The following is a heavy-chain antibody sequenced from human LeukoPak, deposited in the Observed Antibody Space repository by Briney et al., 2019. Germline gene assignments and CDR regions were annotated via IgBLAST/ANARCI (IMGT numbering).Heavy chain of an antibody. D-gene: IGHD4-17*01. CDR3: AIPTVTSFMRLYGMDV. V-gene: IGHV1-18*01. J-gene: IGHJ6*02. CDR1: GYSFTSYG. CDR2: ISGYNGDT. Sequence: ASVKVSCKASGYSFTSYGISWVRQAPGQGLEWMGWISGYNGDTNYAQKLQGRVTVTRDTSTSTAYMELSSLRSEDTAVYYCAIPTVTSFMRLYGMDVWGQGTTVTVSS.